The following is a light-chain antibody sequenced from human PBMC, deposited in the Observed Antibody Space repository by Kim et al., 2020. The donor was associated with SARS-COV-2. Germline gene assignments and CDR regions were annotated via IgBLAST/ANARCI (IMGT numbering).Light chain of an antibody. CDR2: DAS. Sequence: WSPGEPATRSCRASQSVGNYFAWYQQKPGQAPRLLIYDASNRATGIPARFSGSGSGADFTLTISSLEPEDFAVYYCQQRSNWPLTFGGGTKVDIK. V-gene: IGKV3-11*01. J-gene: IGKJ4*01. CDR3: QQRSNWPLT. CDR1: QSVGNY.